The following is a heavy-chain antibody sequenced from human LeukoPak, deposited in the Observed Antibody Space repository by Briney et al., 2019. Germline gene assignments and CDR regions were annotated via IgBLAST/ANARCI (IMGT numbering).Heavy chain of an antibody. CDR1: GYTFTSYA. CDR2: INAGNGNT. V-gene: IGHV1-3*01. CDR3: AMRKPYDSSGPFDY. D-gene: IGHD3-22*01. Sequence: ASVKVSCKASGYTFTSYAMHSVRQAPGQRREWMGWINAGNGNTKYSQKFQGRVTITRDTSASTAYMELSSLRSEDTAMYYCAMRKPYDSSGPFDYWGQGTLVTVSS. J-gene: IGHJ4*02.